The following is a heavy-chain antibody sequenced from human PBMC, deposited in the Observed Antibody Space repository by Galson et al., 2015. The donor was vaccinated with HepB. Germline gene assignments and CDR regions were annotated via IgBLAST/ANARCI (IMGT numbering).Heavy chain of an antibody. CDR1: GFTFDDYA. V-gene: IGHV3-9*01. J-gene: IGHJ3*02. CDR2: ISWNSGSI. D-gene: IGHD3-22*01. Sequence: SLRLSCAASGFTFDDYAMHWVRQAPGKGLEWVSGISWNSGSIGYADSVKGRFTISRDNAKNSLYLQMNSLRAEDTALYYCAKGNNYYDSSGFHDAFDIWGQGTMVTVSS. CDR3: AKGNNYYDSSGFHDAFDI.